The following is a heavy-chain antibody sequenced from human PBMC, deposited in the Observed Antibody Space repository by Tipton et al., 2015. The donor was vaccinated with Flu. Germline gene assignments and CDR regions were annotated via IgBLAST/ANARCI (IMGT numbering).Heavy chain of an antibody. J-gene: IGHJ4*02. V-gene: IGHV4-59*01. CDR1: GGSISSYY. D-gene: IGHD6-13*01. CDR3: ARGRGIAAAGPCDY. Sequence: TLSLTCTVSGGSISSYYWSWIRQPPGKGQEWIGYIYYSGSTNYNPSLKSRVTISVDTSKNQFSLKLSSVTAADTAVYYCARGRGIAAAGPCDYWGQGTLVTVSS. CDR2: IYYSGST.